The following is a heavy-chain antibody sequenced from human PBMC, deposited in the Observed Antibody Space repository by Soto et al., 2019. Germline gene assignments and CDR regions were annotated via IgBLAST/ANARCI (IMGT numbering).Heavy chain of an antibody. CDR1: GGXFKSGSYS. D-gene: IGHD3-3*01. Sequence: QVQLQEXXXXXXKPSETLSLTCTVSGGXFKSGSYSWSWIRQXPGKGLEWIGDVYHTGRTRYNPSLKSRVSISMDTSKNQFSLNLDSVTAADTAVYFCARDFAYFDSWGQGTLVTVSS. CDR3: ARDFAYFDS. CDR2: VYHTGRT. J-gene: IGHJ4*02. V-gene: IGHV4-61*01.